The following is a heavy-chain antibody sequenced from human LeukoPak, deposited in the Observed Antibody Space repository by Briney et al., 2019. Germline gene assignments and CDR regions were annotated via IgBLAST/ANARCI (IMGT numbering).Heavy chain of an antibody. CDR2: IYYSGST. CDR1: GGSISSSSYY. J-gene: IGHJ4*02. Sequence: SETLSLTCTVSGGSISSSSYYWGWIRQPPGKGLEWIGSIYYSGSTYYNPSLKSRVTISVDTSKNQFSLKLSSVTAADTAVYYCARAPGRGLEVSSPDFLGYYFDYWGQGTLVTVSS. V-gene: IGHV4-39*07. CDR3: ARAPGRGLEVSSPDFLGYYFDY. D-gene: IGHD5/OR15-5a*01.